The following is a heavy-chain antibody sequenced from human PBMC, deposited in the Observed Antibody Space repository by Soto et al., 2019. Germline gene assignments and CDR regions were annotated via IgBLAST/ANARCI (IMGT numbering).Heavy chain of an antibody. CDR3: AREFPISSGWPLGFDY. CDR1: GGSISSYY. CDR2: IYYSGST. J-gene: IGHJ4*02. V-gene: IGHV4-59*01. D-gene: IGHD6-19*01. Sequence: PSETLSLTCTVSGGSISSYYWSWIRRPPGKGLEWIGYIYYSGSTKYNPSLKSRVTISVDTSKNQFSLKLSSVTAADTAVCYCAREFPISSGWPLGFDYWGQGTLVTVSS.